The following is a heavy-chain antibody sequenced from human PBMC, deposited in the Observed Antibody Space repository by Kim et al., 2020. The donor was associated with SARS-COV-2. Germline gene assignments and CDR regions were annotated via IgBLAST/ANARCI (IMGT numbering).Heavy chain of an antibody. V-gene: IGHV4-31*03. CDR3: AGSYYDSSGYVDY. D-gene: IGHD3-22*01. J-gene: IGHJ4*02. CDR1: GGSISRGGYY. Sequence: SETLSLTCTVSGGSISRGGYYWSWIRQHPGKGLEWIGYIYYSGNTKYNPSLKSRVTISVDTSKNQFSLKLSSVTAADTAVYYCAGSYYDSSGYVDYWGQG. CDR2: IYYSGNT.